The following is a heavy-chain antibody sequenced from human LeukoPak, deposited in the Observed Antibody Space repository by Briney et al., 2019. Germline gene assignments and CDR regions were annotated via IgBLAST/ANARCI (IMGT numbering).Heavy chain of an antibody. CDR2: INHSGST. J-gene: IGHJ6*03. Sequence: PSETLSLTCTVSGGSISSSSYYWSWIRQPPGKGLEWIGEINHSGSTNYNPSLKSRVTISVDTSKNQFSLKLSSVTAADTAVYYCARGVELYYYYYMDVWGKGTTVTVSS. CDR3: ARGVELYYYYYMDV. V-gene: IGHV4-39*07. CDR1: GGSISSSSYY. D-gene: IGHD1-7*01.